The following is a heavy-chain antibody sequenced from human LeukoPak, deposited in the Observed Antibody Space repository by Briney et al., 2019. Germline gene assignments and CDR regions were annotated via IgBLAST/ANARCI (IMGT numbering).Heavy chain of an antibody. CDR3: ARDPSYSTGYYDY. J-gene: IGHJ4*02. CDR2: IYGSGGT. CDR1: GGSISSYY. D-gene: IGHD5-18*01. Sequence: SETLSLSCTVSGGSISSYYWNWIRQPAGKGPEWIGRIYGSGGTDYNPSLKGRVTMSVDTSKNHVSLKLNSVTAADSAVYYCARDPSYSTGYYDYWGQGILVTVSS. V-gene: IGHV4-4*07.